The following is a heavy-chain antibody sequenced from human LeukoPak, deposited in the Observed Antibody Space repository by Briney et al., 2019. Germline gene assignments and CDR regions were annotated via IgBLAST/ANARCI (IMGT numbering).Heavy chain of an antibody. V-gene: IGHV1-8*01. Sequence: ASVKVSCKASGYTFTSYDINWVRQATGQGLEWMGWMNPNSGNTGYAQKFQGRVTMTTDTSTSTAYMELRSLRSDDTAVYYCAREWDGDAFDIWGQGTMVTVSS. J-gene: IGHJ3*02. CDR3: AREWDGDAFDI. CDR1: GYTFTSYD. D-gene: IGHD1-26*01. CDR2: MNPNSGNT.